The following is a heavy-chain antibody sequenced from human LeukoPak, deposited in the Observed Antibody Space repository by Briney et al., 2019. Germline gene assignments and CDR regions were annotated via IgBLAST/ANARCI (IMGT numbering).Heavy chain of an antibody. J-gene: IGHJ6*03. CDR3: AREGGYSYGYGYYYYMDV. Sequence: ASVKVSCKASGGTFSSYAISWVRQAPGQGLEWMGGIIPIFGTANYAQKFQGRVTITADKSTSTAYMELSSLRSEDTAVYYCAREGGYSYGYGYYYYMDVWGKGTTVTVSS. CDR1: GGTFSSYA. V-gene: IGHV1-69*06. CDR2: IIPIFGTA. D-gene: IGHD5-18*01.